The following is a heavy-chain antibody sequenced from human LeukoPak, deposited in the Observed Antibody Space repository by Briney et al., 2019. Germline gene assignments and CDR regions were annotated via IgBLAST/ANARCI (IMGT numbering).Heavy chain of an antibody. CDR2: IYPGDSDT. V-gene: IGHV5-51*01. CDR3: ARLLGSGYCSSTSCYPRH. CDR1: GYSFTSYW. D-gene: IGHD2-2*01. Sequence: GESLQISSKGSGYSFTSYWIGWVRQMPGKGREWMGIIYPGDSDTRYSPSFQGPVTISADKSISTAYLQWSRLKASDTAMYYSARLLGSGYCSSTSCYPRHWGQGTLVTVSS. J-gene: IGHJ4*02.